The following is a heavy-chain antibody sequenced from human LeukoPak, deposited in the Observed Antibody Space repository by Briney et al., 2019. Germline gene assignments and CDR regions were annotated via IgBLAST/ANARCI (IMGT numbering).Heavy chain of an antibody. D-gene: IGHD2-2*01. V-gene: IGHV3-23*01. J-gene: IGHJ5*02. CDR1: GFTFSSYA. CDR2: ISGSGGST. CDR3: ARGSHGYCSSTSCYETWFDP. Sequence: GGSLRLSCAASGFTFSSYAMSWVRQAPGKGLEWVSAISGSGGSTYYADSVKGRFTISRDNSKNTLYLRMNSLRAEDTAVYYCARGSHGYCSSTSCYETWFDPWGQGTLVTVSS.